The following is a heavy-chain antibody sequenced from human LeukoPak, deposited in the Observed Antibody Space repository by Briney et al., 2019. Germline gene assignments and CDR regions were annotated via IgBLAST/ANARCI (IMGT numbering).Heavy chain of an antibody. CDR3: ARGFLEWLLYRNWFDP. J-gene: IGHJ5*02. CDR2: IIPIFGTA. D-gene: IGHD3-3*01. V-gene: IGHV1-69*13. Sequence: ASVKVSCKASGGTFSSYAISWVRQAPGQGLEWMGGIIPIFGTANYAQKFQGRVTITADESTSTAYMELSSLRSEDTAVYHCARGFLEWLLYRNWFDPWGQGTLVTVSS. CDR1: GGTFSSYA.